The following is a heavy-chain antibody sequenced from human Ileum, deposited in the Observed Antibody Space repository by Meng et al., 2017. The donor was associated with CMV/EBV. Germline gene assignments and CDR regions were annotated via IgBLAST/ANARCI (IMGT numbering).Heavy chain of an antibody. CDR2: INTNGDST. CDR1: GFTFSSYG. V-gene: IGHV3-23*01. Sequence: LRLSCAASGFTFSSYGMNWVRQAPEKGLAWVSGINTNGDSTYYADSVKGRFTISRDNSRNTLYLQMNSLRAADTAIYYCATEDWNADYWGQGTLVTVSS. J-gene: IGHJ4*02. CDR3: ATEDWNADY. D-gene: IGHD1-1*01.